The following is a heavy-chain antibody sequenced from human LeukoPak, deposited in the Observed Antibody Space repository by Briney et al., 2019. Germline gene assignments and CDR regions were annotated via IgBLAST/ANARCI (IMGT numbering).Heavy chain of an antibody. D-gene: IGHD1-26*01. CDR2: ISGGGGST. J-gene: IGHJ4*02. Sequence: PGGSLRLSCAVSGFTFSSDWMTWVRQAPGKGLEWVSTISGGGGSTYYADSVKGRFTISRDNSKNTLYLQVNSLRAEDTAVYYCAKGGKWDVTPFDYWGQGTLVTVSS. CDR1: GFTFSSDW. CDR3: AKGGKWDVTPFDY. V-gene: IGHV3-23*01.